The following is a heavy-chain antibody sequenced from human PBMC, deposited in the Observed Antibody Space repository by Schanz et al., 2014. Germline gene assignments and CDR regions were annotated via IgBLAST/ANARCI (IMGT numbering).Heavy chain of an antibody. CDR1: GYTFTTYA. V-gene: IGHV7-4-1*02. D-gene: IGHD5-12*01. CDR3: ARGRGGNTGYEAPLY. J-gene: IGHJ4*02. CDR2: INSNTGNP. Sequence: QLVQSGSEFRKPGASVKVSCKASGYTFTTYALNWVRQAPGQGLEWMGWINSNTGNPTYAPAFTGRFVFSLDTSVSTAYLQIIGLQAEDSAVFYCARGRGGNTGYEAPLYWGQGTRFPVSS.